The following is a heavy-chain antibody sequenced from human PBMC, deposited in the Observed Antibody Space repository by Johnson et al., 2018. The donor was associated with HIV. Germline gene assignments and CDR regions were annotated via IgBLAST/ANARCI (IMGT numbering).Heavy chain of an antibody. CDR1: GFTFSSYW. Sequence: EVQLLESGGGLVQPGGSLRLSCAASGFTFSSYWMHWVRQAPGKGLVWVSHINGDGSSTYYADSVKGRFTISRDSAKRTLYLQMNSLKAEDTAVYYCARGRGYYRFDAFDIWGQGTMVTVSS. J-gene: IGHJ3*02. CDR3: ARGRGYYRFDAFDI. V-gene: IGHV3-74*02. CDR2: INGDGSST. D-gene: IGHD3-22*01.